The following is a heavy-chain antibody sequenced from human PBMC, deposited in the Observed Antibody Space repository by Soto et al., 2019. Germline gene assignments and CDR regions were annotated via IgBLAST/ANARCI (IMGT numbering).Heavy chain of an antibody. CDR3: AKGGRQWLVASDFNY. Sequence: GESLKISGAGSGCTFSSYSMNCVRQAPGKGLEWVSYISSSSSTIYYADSVKGRFTISRDSSKNTVSLEMTSLRAEDTAVYYCAKGGRQWLVASDFNYWGQGALVTVSS. J-gene: IGHJ4*02. CDR2: ISSSSSTI. V-gene: IGHV3-48*01. CDR1: GCTFSSYS. D-gene: IGHD6-19*01.